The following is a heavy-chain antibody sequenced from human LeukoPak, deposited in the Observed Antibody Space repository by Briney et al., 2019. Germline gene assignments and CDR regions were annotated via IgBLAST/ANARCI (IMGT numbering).Heavy chain of an antibody. V-gene: IGHV3-20*04. CDR3: ARLGNYYDSSGYYHALYYYYMDV. Sequence: GGSLRLSCAASGFTFDDYGMSWVRQAPGKGLEWVSGINWNGGSTGYADSVKGRFTISRDNAKNSLYLQMNSLRAEDTAVYYCARLGNYYDSSGYYHALYYYYMDVWGKGTTVTISS. D-gene: IGHD3-22*01. J-gene: IGHJ6*03. CDR2: INWNGGST. CDR1: GFTFDDYG.